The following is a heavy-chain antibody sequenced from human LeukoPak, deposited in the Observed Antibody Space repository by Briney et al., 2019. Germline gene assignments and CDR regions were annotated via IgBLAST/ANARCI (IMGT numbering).Heavy chain of an antibody. V-gene: IGHV4-34*01. D-gene: IGHD3-16*02. CDR2: INHSGST. CDR1: GGSFSNYY. Sequence: SETLSLTCAVDGGSFSNYYWRWMRQPPGKGLECIGEINHSGSTNYNPSLKSRVTISIDTSKNQFSLKLSSVTAADTAVYYCARHLATFGGVIGAVGYWGQGTLVTVSS. J-gene: IGHJ4*02. CDR3: ARHLATFGGVIGAVGY.